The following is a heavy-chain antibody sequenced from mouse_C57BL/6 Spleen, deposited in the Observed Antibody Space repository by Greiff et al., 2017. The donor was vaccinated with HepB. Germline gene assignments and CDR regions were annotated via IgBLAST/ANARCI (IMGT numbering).Heavy chain of an antibody. CDR3: TRCVYYGYAWFAY. Sequence: QVQLQQSGAELVRPGASVTLSCKASGYTFSDYEMHWVKQTPVHGLEWIGAIDPETGGTAYNQKFRGKAILAAVKSSSTASMGLRSLTSEDSAVYYGTRCVYYGYAWFAYWGQGTVVTVSA. CDR2: IDPETGGT. J-gene: IGHJ3*01. V-gene: IGHV1-15*01. D-gene: IGHD2-2*01. CDR1: GYTFSDYE.